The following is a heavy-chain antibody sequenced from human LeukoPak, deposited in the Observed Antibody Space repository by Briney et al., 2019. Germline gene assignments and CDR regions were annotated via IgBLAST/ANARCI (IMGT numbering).Heavy chain of an antibody. D-gene: IGHD6-25*01. CDR1: GGSISSSSYY. CDR2: IYYSGST. J-gene: IGHJ3*02. Sequence: SETLSLTCTVSGGSISSSSYYWGWIRQPPGKGLEWIGSIYYSGSTYYNPSLKSRVTISVDTSKNQFSLKLSSVTAADTAVYYCARHWSSVEGGGDAFDIWGQGTMVTVSS. V-gene: IGHV4-39*01. CDR3: ARHWSSVEGGGDAFDI.